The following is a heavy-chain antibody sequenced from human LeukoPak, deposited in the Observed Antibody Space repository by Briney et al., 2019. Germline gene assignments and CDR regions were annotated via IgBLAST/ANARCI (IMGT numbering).Heavy chain of an antibody. Sequence: GGSLRLSCAASGFTFSSYAMSWVRQAPGKGLEWVSAISGSGGSTYYADSVKGRSTISRDSSKNTLYLQMNSLRAEDTAVYYCAKESSRLVLRHAFDIWGQGTMVTVSS. D-gene: IGHD6-19*01. CDR3: AKESSRLVLRHAFDI. J-gene: IGHJ3*02. CDR1: GFTFSSYA. CDR2: ISGSGGST. V-gene: IGHV3-23*01.